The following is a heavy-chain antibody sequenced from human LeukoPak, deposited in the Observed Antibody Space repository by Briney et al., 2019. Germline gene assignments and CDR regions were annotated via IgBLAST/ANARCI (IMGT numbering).Heavy chain of an antibody. CDR3: ARGVGCRGYVDY. D-gene: IGHD5-12*01. CDR2: ISSGGSNI. V-gene: IGHV3-48*03. J-gene: IGHJ4*02. Sequence: PGGSLRLSCSASGLNHSSFELEWVRQAPGKGLEGVSYISSGGSNIYYADSVKGRFTISRDNAKNSLYLQMNSLRAEDTAVYYCARGVGCRGYVDYWGQGTLVTVSS. CDR1: GLNHSSFE.